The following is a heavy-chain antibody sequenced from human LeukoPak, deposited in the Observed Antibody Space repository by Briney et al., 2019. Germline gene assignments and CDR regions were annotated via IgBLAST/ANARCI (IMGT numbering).Heavy chain of an antibody. CDR3: ARDYASGSWYSDY. J-gene: IGHJ4*02. V-gene: IGHV1-18*01. CDR2: ISGYNGNT. Sequence: VASVKVSCKASGYTFAEYDFSWVRQAPGQGLEWMGWISGYNGNTNYAQKLQGRVTMTMDTSTSTAYMELRSLRSDDTAVYYCARDYASGSWYSDYWGQGTLVTVSS. D-gene: IGHD3-10*01. CDR1: GYTFAEYD.